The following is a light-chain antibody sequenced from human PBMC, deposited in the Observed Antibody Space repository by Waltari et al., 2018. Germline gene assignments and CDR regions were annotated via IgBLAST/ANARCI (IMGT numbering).Light chain of an antibody. CDR1: SGHSTYI. J-gene: IGLJ3*02. CDR2: LEDSGNY. V-gene: IGLV4-60*03. Sequence: QPVLTQSSSTSASLGSSVKLTCTLDSGHSTYIIAWHQQQAGTAPRYLMKLEDSGNYNKGSRVPDRFSGSSSGADRYLAIFNLQSEDEADYYCETWDSNTRVFGGGTKLTVL. CDR3: ETWDSNTRV.